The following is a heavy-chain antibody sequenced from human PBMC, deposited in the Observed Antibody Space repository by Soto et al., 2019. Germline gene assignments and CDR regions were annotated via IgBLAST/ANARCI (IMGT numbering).Heavy chain of an antibody. CDR3: ARAFSRSWFDS. CDR2: INPDTGGT. CDR1: GYTFIGYY. J-gene: IGHJ5*01. Sequence: ASVKVSCKASGYTFIGYYMHWVRQAPGQGLEWMGWINPDTGGTNYAQKFQGRVTMTRDTSISTAYMELSRLKSDDTALYYCARAFSRSWFDSWGQGTLVTVSS. D-gene: IGHD6-19*01. V-gene: IGHV1-2*02.